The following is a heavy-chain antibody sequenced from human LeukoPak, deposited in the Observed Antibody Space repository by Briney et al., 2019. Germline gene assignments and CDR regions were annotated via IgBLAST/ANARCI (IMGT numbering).Heavy chain of an antibody. CDR3: AREGLGELTLDY. V-gene: IGHV1-18*01. Sequence: ASVKVSCKASGYTFTSYGISWVRQAPGQGLEWMGWISTYNGDTNYAQKLQGRVTMTTDTSTNTAYMELRSLRSDDTAVYYCAREGLGELTLDYWGQGTLVTVTS. CDR2: ISTYNGDT. CDR1: GYTFTSYG. J-gene: IGHJ4*02. D-gene: IGHD3-16*01.